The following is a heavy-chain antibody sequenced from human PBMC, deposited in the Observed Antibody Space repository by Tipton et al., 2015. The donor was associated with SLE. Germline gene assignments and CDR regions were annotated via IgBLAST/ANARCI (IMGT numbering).Heavy chain of an antibody. CDR2: IRHDGSEK. D-gene: IGHD3-3*01. Sequence: SLRLSCAVSGFTFSNYWMSWVRQAPGKGLEWVANIRHDGSEKYYVASVEDRFTISRDNAKNSLFLQMNGLRAEDTAVYYCARGLWSDYLSNYFFYGVDVWGQGTTVTVSS. CDR3: ARGLWSDYLSNYFFYGVDV. J-gene: IGHJ6*01. CDR1: GFTFSNYW. V-gene: IGHV3-7*04.